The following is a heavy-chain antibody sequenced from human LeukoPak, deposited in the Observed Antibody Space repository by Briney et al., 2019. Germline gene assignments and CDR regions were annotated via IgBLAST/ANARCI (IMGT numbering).Heavy chain of an antibody. CDR2: ISTSGVAI. CDR3: ARDGVPGHTVFDY. D-gene: IGHD3-10*01. Sequence: GGSLRLSCAASGFTFSGYEMNWVRQAPGKWLEWVSHISTSGVAIHYSDSVKGRFTISRDNAKSSLYLQMNSLRVEDTAVYYCARDGVPGHTVFDYWGQGTPVTVSS. V-gene: IGHV3-48*03. J-gene: IGHJ4*02. CDR1: GFTFSGYE.